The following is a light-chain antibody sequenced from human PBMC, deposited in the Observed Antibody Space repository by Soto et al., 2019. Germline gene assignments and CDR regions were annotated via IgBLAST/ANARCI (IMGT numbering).Light chain of an antibody. CDR1: QSISSW. CDR2: DAS. J-gene: IGKJ5*01. Sequence: DIQLTQSPSFLSASVGDRVTITCRASQSISSWLAWYQQKPGKAPKLLIYDASTLESGVPSRFSGSGSGTDFTLTITRLEPEDSAVYFCQQYTGPPTTFGQGTRLEI. V-gene: IGKV1-5*01. CDR3: QQYTGPPTT.